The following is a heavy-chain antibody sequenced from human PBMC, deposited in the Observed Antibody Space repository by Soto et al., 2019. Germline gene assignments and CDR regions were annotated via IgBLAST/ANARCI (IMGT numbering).Heavy chain of an antibody. J-gene: IGHJ5*02. CDR3: AIDVTNYDVLTGYYSGAIFDL. CDR2: IYYTGST. V-gene: IGHV4-59*01. CDR1: GGSISGSF. Sequence: ASETLSLTCTVSGGSISGSFWSWIRQSPGKGLEIIGYIYYTGSTNSNPSLNGRASISVDTSKNQISLKLWSVTAAYTAVYYCAIDVTNYDVLTGYYSGAIFDLWGQGTLVTVSS. D-gene: IGHD3-9*01.